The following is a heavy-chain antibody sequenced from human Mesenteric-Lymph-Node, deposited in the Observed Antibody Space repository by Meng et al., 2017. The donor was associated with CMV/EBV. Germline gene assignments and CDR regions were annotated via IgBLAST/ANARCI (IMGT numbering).Heavy chain of an antibody. V-gene: IGHV3-74*01. Sequence: LSCAASWFNLSDSYISWVRQAPGKGLECVSRINSDGSSTSYADSVKGRFTISRDNAKNTLYLQMNSLRAEDTAVYYCARGWNDLLGYWGQGTLVTVSS. J-gene: IGHJ4*02. CDR2: INSDGSST. D-gene: IGHD1-1*01. CDR3: ARGWNDLLGY. CDR1: WFNLSDSY.